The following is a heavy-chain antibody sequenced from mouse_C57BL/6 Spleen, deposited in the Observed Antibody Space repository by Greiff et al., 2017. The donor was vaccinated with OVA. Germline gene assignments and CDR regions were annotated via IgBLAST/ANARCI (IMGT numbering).Heavy chain of an antibody. CDR1: GYAFTNYL. J-gene: IGHJ2*01. CDR3: ARCGTTVGEDY. D-gene: IGHD1-1*01. V-gene: IGHV1-54*01. Sequence: VQLQQSGAELVRPGTSVKVSCKASGYAFTNYLIEWVKQRPGQGLEWIGVINPGSGGTNYNEKFKGKATLTADKSSSTAYMQLSSLTSEDSAVYFCARCGTTVGEDYWGQGTTLTVSS. CDR2: INPGSGGT.